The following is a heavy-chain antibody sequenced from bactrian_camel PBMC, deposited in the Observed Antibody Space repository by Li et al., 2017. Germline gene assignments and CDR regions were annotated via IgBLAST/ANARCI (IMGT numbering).Heavy chain of an antibody. CDR1: GSTYNINS. D-gene: IGHD4*01. CDR2: VYSAGGTT. V-gene: IGHV3S54*01. Sequence: HVQLVESGGGSVQAGGSLTLSCAASGSTYNINSLGWFRQAPGKEREGVAAVYSAGGTTYYADSVKGRFTISQDNGKNTVYLQMNSLKPQDTAVYYCAAPTVQASYGDYDPCGAGQGTQVTVS. J-gene: IGHJ4*01.